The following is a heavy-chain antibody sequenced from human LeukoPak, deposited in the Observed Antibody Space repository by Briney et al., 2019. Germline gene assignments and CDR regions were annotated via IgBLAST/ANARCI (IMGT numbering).Heavy chain of an antibody. V-gene: IGHV4-59*08. J-gene: IGHJ2*01. CDR1: GGFISSSY. D-gene: IGHD6-25*01. CDR2: IYYSGST. CDR3: ARHSARRDFDL. Sequence: SETLSLTCTVSGGFISSSYWSWIRQPPGKGLEWIGYIYYSGSTNYNPSLKSRVTISVDTSKNQFSLKLTSVIAEDTAVYYCARHSARRDFDLWGRGTLVTVSS.